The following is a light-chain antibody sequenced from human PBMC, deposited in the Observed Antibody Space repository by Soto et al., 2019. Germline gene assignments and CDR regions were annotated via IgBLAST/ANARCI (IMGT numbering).Light chain of an antibody. CDR2: DAS. CDR3: QQRSHWPRGLT. Sequence: EIVLTQSPATLSLSPGERATLSCRASQSVSSYLAWYQQKPGQSPRLLIYDASNRATGIPARFSGSGSGTACTLTISILEPEDLAVYFCQQRSHWPRGLTFGPGTKVDIK. V-gene: IGKV3-11*01. CDR1: QSVSSY. J-gene: IGKJ3*01.